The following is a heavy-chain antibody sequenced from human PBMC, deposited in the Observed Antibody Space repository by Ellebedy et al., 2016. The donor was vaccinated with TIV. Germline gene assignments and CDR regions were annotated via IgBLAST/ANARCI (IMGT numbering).Heavy chain of an antibody. D-gene: IGHD3-22*01. CDR3: TRGFSDRSGYYGTHYFDY. Sequence: MPSETLSLTCTVSGASISSGDHYRNWIRQPPGKGPEWIGFLYHIGSTHYNPSFKSRVTISVDTSKNQFSLELTSVTAADTAVYYCTRGFSDRSGYYGTHYFDYWGQGTLVTVSS. CDR1: GASISSGDHY. J-gene: IGHJ4*02. V-gene: IGHV4-30-4*01. CDR2: LYHIGST.